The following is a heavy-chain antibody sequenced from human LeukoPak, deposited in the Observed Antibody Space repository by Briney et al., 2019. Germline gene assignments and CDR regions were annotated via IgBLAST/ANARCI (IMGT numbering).Heavy chain of an antibody. J-gene: IGHJ5*02. V-gene: IGHV4-39*07. CDR1: GGSISSGPYY. CDR3: ARVPSYCSGGSCYLPWFDP. D-gene: IGHD2-15*01. Sequence: SETLSLTCTVSGGSISSGPYYWGWIRQPPGKGLEWIGNIYYGENTYYNPSLKSRVTISVDTSKNQFSLKLSSVTAADTAVYYCARVPSYCSGGSCYLPWFDPWGQGTLVTVSS. CDR2: IYYGENT.